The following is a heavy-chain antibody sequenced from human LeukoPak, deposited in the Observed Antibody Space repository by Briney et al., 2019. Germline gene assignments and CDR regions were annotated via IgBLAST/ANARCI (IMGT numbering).Heavy chain of an antibody. CDR3: ARAGAVAGIPFDY. J-gene: IGHJ4*02. Sequence: ASVKVSCKASGYTFTGYYMHWVRQAPGQGLEWMGWINPNSGGTNYAQKFQGRVTMTRDTSISTAYMELSRLRSDDTAVYRCARAGAVAGIPFDYWGQGTLVTVSS. CDR1: GYTFTGYY. CDR2: INPNSGGT. D-gene: IGHD6-19*01. V-gene: IGHV1-2*02.